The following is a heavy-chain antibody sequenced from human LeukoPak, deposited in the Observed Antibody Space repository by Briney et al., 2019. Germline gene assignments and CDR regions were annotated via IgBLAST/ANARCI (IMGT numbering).Heavy chain of an antibody. J-gene: IGHJ4*02. Sequence: GGSLRLSCAASGFTFSSYSMSWVRQAPGKGLEWVSYISSSSSTIYYADSVKGRFTISRDNAKNSLYLQMNSLRAEDTAVYYCASPDCSSTSCPSYFDYWGQGTLVTVSS. CDR2: ISSSSSTI. V-gene: IGHV3-48*04. D-gene: IGHD2-2*01. CDR3: ASPDCSSTSCPSYFDY. CDR1: GFTFSSYS.